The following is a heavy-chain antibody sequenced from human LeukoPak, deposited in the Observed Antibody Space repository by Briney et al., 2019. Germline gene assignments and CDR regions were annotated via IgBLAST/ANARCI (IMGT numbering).Heavy chain of an antibody. CDR3: ARGGVVIAVAGTGYDY. Sequence: PGRSLRLSCAASGFTFSSYGMHWVRQAPGKGLEWVAVISYDGSNKYYADSVKGRFTISRDNSKNTLYLQMNSLRAEDTAVYYCARGGVVIAVAGTGYDYWGQGTLVTVSS. CDR2: ISYDGSNK. D-gene: IGHD6-19*01. V-gene: IGHV3-30*03. CDR1: GFTFSSYG. J-gene: IGHJ4*02.